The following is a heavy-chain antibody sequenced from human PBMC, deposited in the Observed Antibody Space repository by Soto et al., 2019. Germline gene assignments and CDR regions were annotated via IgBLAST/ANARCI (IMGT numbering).Heavy chain of an antibody. Sequence: QVQLQQWGAGLLKPSETLSLTCAVYGGSFSGYYWSWIRQPPGKGREWIGEINHSGSTNYNPSLKSRVTISVDTSKNQFSLKLSSVTTADTAVYYCARGSHLAITMVRGVREARFDYWGQGTLVTVSS. J-gene: IGHJ4*02. CDR2: INHSGST. CDR1: GGSFSGYY. CDR3: ARGSHLAITMVRGVREARFDY. D-gene: IGHD3-10*01. V-gene: IGHV4-34*01.